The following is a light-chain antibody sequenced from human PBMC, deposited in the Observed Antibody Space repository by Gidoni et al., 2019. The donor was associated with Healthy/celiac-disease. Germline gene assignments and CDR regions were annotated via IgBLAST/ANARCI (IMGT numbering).Light chain of an antibody. V-gene: IGLV3-10*01. CDR3: YSTDSSGNHRV. CDR1: ALPKKY. Sequence: SYELTQPPPGSVSPGQTARITCSGDALPKKYAYWYQQKSGQAPVLVIYEDSKRPSGIPERFSGSSSGTIATLTISGAQVEDEAVYYCYSTDSSGNHRVFGGGTKLTVL. J-gene: IGLJ3*02. CDR2: EDS.